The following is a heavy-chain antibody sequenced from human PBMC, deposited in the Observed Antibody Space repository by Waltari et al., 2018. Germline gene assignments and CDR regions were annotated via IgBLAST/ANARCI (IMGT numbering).Heavy chain of an antibody. J-gene: IGHJ4*02. V-gene: IGHV4-39*01. CDR2: IGYSGSS. CDR3: ACPTFWGVIVN. Sequence: LQLQESGRGLGKLSETLSVTCTVPGGTIRSSSYYWAGFRHPPGTGLGGIGSIGYSGSSYYNQALNSLVTISVATSKTQFSLKLSTETAADADVYYCACPTFWGVIVNWGQGTLVPVSP. D-gene: IGHD3-16*02. CDR1: GGTIRSSSYY.